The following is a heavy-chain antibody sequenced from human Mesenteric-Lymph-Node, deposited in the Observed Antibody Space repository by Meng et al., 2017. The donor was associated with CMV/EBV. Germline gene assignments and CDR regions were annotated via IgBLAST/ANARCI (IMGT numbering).Heavy chain of an antibody. CDR2: MWSDGTTI. D-gene: IGHD5-24*01. CDR3: AKEGVYDGYAVDY. CDR1: GFIFRTYG. V-gene: IGHV3-30*02. Sequence: GESLKISCAASGFIFRTYGMHWVRQAPGKGLGWVAFMWSDGTTIHYADSVKGRFTISRDNSKNTLYLQMSSLRAEDTAVYYCAKEGVYDGYAVDYWGQGTLVTVSS. J-gene: IGHJ4*02.